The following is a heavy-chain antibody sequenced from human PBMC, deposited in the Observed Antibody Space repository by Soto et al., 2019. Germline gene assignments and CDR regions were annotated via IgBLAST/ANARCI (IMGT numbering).Heavy chain of an antibody. CDR1: GFTFSSYG. CDR2: ISYDGSNK. J-gene: IGHJ6*02. Sequence: GSLRLSCAASGFTFSSYGMHWVRQAPGKGLEWVAVISYDGSNKYYADSVKGRFTISRDNSKNTLYLQMNSLRAEDTAVYYCANMIVDQDYYGMDVWGQGTTVTVSS. V-gene: IGHV3-30*18. D-gene: IGHD3-22*01. CDR3: ANMIVDQDYYGMDV.